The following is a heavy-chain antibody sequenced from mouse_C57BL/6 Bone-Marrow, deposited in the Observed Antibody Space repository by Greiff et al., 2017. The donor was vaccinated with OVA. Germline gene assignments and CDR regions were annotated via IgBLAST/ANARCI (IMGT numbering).Heavy chain of an antibody. V-gene: IGHV5-12*01. J-gene: IGHJ3*01. CDR1: GFTFSDYY. Sequence: DVHLVESGGGLVQPGGSLKLSCAASGFTFSDYYMYWVRQTPEKRLEWVAYISNGGGSTYYPDTVKGRFTISRDNAKNTLYLQMSRLKSEDTAMYYCARSFYDYAFAYWGQGTLVTVSA. D-gene: IGHD2-4*01. CDR2: ISNGGGST. CDR3: ARSFYDYAFAY.